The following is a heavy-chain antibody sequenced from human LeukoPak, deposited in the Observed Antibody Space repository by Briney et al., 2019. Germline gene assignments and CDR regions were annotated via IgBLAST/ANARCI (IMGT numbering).Heavy chain of an antibody. CDR2: IYYSGST. CDR3: ARRLDVTIFGVAPRHFDY. Sequence: SETLSLTCTVSGGSISSYYWSWIRQPPGKGLEWIGYIYYSGSTNYNPSLKSRVTISVDTSKNQFSLKLSSVTAADTAVYYCARRLDVTIFGVAPRHFDYWGQGTLVTVSS. J-gene: IGHJ4*02. CDR1: GGSISSYY. D-gene: IGHD3-3*01. V-gene: IGHV4-59*01.